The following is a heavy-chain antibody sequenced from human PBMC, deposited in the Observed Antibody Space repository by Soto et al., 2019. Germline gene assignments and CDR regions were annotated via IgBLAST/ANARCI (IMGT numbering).Heavy chain of an antibody. D-gene: IGHD3-10*01. V-gene: IGHV1-2*02. CDR3: ARDRSSGISYAFDI. J-gene: IGHJ3*02. CDR2: INPNSGGT. Sequence: ASVQVSCKASGYTFTDYYMHCVRQAPGQGLELMGWINPNSGGTNYAQKFQGRVTMTRDTSISTAYMELSRLRSDDTAVYYCARDRSSGISYAFDIWGQGTMVTVSS. CDR1: GYTFTDYY.